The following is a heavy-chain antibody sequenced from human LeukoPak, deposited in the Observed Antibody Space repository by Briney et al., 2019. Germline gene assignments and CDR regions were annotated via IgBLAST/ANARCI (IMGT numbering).Heavy chain of an antibody. D-gene: IGHD6-13*01. CDR3: ARDPPSKYSSSSY. J-gene: IGHJ4*02. CDR2: INHSGST. Sequence: PSETLSLTCAVYGGSFSGYYWSWIRQPPGKGLEWIGEINHSGSTNYNPSLKSRVTISVDTSKNQFSLKLSSVTAADTAVYYCARDPPSKYSSSSYWGQGTLVTVSS. V-gene: IGHV4-34*01. CDR1: GGSFSGYY.